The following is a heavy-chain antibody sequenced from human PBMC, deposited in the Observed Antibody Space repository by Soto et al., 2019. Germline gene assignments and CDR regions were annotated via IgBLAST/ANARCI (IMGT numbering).Heavy chain of an antibody. CDR2: RWYDGSNK. D-gene: IGHD3-22*01. CDR3: AKVAGAYYYDGSGYVDY. V-gene: IGHV3-33*03. Sequence: QVQLVESGGGVVQPGRSLRLSCAASGFTYSSYGMHRVRQAPGKGLEGVAGRWYDGSNKYCADSVKGRFTISRDKSKNTLYLQMNSLRAEDTAVFYCAKVAGAYYYDGSGYVDYWGQGTLVTVSS. J-gene: IGHJ4*02. CDR1: GFTYSSYG.